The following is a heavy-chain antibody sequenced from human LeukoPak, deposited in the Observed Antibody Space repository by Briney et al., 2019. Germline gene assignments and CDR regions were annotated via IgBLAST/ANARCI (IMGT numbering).Heavy chain of an antibody. Sequence: GGSLRLSCAASGFTFSSYWMSWVRQAPGKGLEWVSAISGSGGSTYYADSVKGRFTISRDNSKNTLYLQMNSLRAEDTAVYYCAKISIMVAAAGTTPTPGQCYFDYWGQGTLVTVSS. V-gene: IGHV3-23*01. J-gene: IGHJ4*02. CDR2: ISGSGGST. CDR3: AKISIMVAAAGTTPTPGQCYFDY. D-gene: IGHD6-13*01. CDR1: GFTFSSYW.